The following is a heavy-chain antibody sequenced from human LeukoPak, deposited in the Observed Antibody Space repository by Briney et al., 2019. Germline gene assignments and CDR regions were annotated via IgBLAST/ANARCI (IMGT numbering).Heavy chain of an antibody. CDR3: ARARLSGWAFDY. CDR1: GGSISSGGYS. CDR2: IYHSGST. V-gene: IGHV4-30-2*01. Sequence: SETLSLTCAVSGGSISSGGYSWSWIRQPPGKGLEWIGYIYHSGSTYYNPSLKSRVTISVDRSKNQFSLELSSVTAADTAVYYCARARLSGWAFDYWGQGTLVTVSS. J-gene: IGHJ4*02. D-gene: IGHD6-19*01.